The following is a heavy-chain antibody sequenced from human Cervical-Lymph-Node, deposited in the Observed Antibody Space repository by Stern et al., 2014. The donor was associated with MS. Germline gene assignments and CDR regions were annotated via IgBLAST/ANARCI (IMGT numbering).Heavy chain of an antibody. J-gene: IGHJ4*02. D-gene: IGHD4-17*01. CDR3: ARASDDFGDYFFDY. CDR2: IFYSGST. V-gene: IGHV4-31*03. CDR1: GGSVSSGGYY. Sequence: VQLVESGPGLVKPSQTLSLTCTVSGGSVSSGGYYWSWIRQHPGKGLEWIGYIFYSGSTYYNPSLKSRVTISVETSKNQFSLKLNSVTAADTAVYYCARASDDFGDYFFDYWGQGTLVTVSS.